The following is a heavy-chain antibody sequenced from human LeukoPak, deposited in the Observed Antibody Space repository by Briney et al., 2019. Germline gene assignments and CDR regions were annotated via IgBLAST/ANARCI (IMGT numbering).Heavy chain of an antibody. V-gene: IGHV4-34*01. CDR2: INHSGST. CDR3: ARGSLYCSGGSCYSGYFDY. J-gene: IGHJ4*02. D-gene: IGHD2-15*01. Sequence: SETLSLTCAVYGGSFSGYYWSWIRQPPGKGLEWIGEINHSGSTNYNPSLKSRVTLSVDTSKNQFSLKLSSVTAADTAVYYCARGSLYCSGGSCYSGYFDYWGQGTLVTVSS. CDR1: GGSFSGYY.